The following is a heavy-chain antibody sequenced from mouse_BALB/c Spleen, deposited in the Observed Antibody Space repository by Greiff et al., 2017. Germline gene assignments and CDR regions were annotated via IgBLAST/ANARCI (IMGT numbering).Heavy chain of an antibody. Sequence: EVKLMESGGGLVKPGGSLKLSCAASGFTFSSYTMPWVRQTPEKRLEWVATISSGGSYTYYPDSVKGRFTISRDNAKNTLYLQMSSLKSEDAAMYYCARDRYDYDGYFDYWGQGTTLTVSS. V-gene: IGHV5-6-4*01. CDR1: GFTFSSYT. J-gene: IGHJ2*01. CDR2: ISSGGSYT. D-gene: IGHD2-4*01. CDR3: ARDRYDYDGYFDY.